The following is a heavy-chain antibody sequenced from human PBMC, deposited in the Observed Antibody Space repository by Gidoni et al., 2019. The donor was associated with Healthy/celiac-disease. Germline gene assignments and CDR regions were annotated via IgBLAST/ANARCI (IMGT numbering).Heavy chain of an antibody. Sequence: QVQLVESGGGVVQPGRSLRLPCAASGFTFRSYAMPGVRQAPGKGLEWGAVISYDGSNKYYADSVKGRFTISRDNSKNTLYLQMNSLRAEDTAVYYCARGGRELLLGAFDIWGQGTMVTVSS. V-gene: IGHV3-30-3*01. CDR1: GFTFRSYA. J-gene: IGHJ3*02. CDR2: ISYDGSNK. D-gene: IGHD1-26*01. CDR3: ARGGRELLLGAFDI.